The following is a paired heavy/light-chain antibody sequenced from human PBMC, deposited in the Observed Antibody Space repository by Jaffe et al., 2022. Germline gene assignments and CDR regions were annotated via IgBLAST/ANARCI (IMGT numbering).Heavy chain of an antibody. V-gene: IGHV4-61*02. CDR2: IYTSGST. J-gene: IGHJ4*02. Sequence: QVQLQESGPGLVKPSQTLSLTCTVSGGSISSGSYYWSWIRQPAGKGLEWIGRIYTSGSTNYNPSLKSRVTISVDTSKNQFSLKLSSVTAADTAVYYCARVGYYYGSGSYVDYFDYWGQGTLVTVSS. CDR1: GGSISSGSYY. CDR3: ARVGYYYGSGSYVDYFDY. D-gene: IGHD3-10*01.
Light chain of an antibody. CDR2: AAS. V-gene: IGKV1-39*01. Sequence: DIQMTQSPSSLSASVGDRVTITCRASQSISSYLNWYQQKPGKAPKLLIYAASSLQSGVPSRFSGSGSGTDFTLTISSLQPEDFATYYCQQSYSTPLAAFGPGTKVDIK. CDR3: QQSYSTPLAA. CDR1: QSISSY. J-gene: IGKJ3*01.